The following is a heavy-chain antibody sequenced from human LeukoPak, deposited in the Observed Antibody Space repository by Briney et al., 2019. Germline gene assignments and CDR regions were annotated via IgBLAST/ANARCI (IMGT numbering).Heavy chain of an antibody. CDR3: ARRGYGAAFDI. Sequence: LWASVKVSCKASGGTFSSYAISWVRQAPGQGLEWMGGIIPIFGTANYAQKFQGRVTITTDESTSTAYMELSSLRSGDTAVYYCARRGYGAAFDIWGQGTMVTVSS. D-gene: IGHD5-18*01. CDR1: GGTFSSYA. V-gene: IGHV1-69*05. CDR2: IIPIFGTA. J-gene: IGHJ3*02.